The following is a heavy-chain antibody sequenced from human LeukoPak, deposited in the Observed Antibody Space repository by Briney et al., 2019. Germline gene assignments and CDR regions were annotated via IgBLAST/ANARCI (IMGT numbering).Heavy chain of an antibody. Sequence: SQTLSLTCTVSGDSLTSGSRYWSWIRQPAGKGLEWIGHFYSSTRTTYNPSLESRVTISGDTAKNQFSLKLDSVTAADTAVYFCARCMSELDYGDYAYYYYMDVWGKGTTVTVSS. V-gene: IGHV4-61*09. J-gene: IGHJ6*03. CDR2: FYSSTRT. CDR1: GDSLTSGSRY. D-gene: IGHD4-17*01. CDR3: ARCMSELDYGDYAYYYYMDV.